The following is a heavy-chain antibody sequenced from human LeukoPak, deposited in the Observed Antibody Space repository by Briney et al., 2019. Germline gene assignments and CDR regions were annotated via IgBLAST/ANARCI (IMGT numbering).Heavy chain of an antibody. D-gene: IGHD3-22*01. V-gene: IGHV4-34*01. CDR3: ARSHRTDSSGYYNDAFDI. CDR1: GGSFSGYY. J-gene: IGHJ3*02. Sequence: SETLSLTCAVYGGSFSGYYWSWIRQPPGKGLEWIGEINHSGSTNYNPSLKSRVTISVDTSKNQFSLKLSSVTAADTAVYYCARSHRTDSSGYYNDAFDIWAKGQWSPSLQ. CDR2: INHSGST.